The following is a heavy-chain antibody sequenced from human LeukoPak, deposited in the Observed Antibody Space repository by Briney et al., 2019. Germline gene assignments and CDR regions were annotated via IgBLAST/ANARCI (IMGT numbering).Heavy chain of an antibody. J-gene: IGHJ4*02. V-gene: IGHV3-30*02. D-gene: IGHD3-3*01. CDR2: IRYDGSNK. CDR1: GFTFSSYG. Sequence: GGSLRLSCAASGFTFSSYGMHWVRQAPGKGLEWVAFIRYDGSNKYYADSVKGRFTISRDNSKNTLYLQMNSLRAEDTAVYYCAKDLNRVTIFGVVTSTQYYFDYWREGTLVTVAS. CDR3: AKDLNRVTIFGVVTSTQYYFDY.